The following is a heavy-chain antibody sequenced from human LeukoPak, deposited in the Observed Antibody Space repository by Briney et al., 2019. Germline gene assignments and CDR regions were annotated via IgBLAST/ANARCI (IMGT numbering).Heavy chain of an antibody. J-gene: IGHJ4*02. D-gene: IGHD6-13*01. CDR1: DFTVSSNY. V-gene: IGHV3-53*01. CDR3: ARDGTDSSSWYYARRYYFDY. Sequence: PGGSLRLSCAASDFTVSSNYMSWVRQAPGKGLEWVSVIYSDGSTYYAGSVKGRFTISRDNSKNTLYLQMNSLRAEDTAVYYCARDGTDSSSWYYARRYYFDYWGQGTLVTVSS. CDR2: IYSDGST.